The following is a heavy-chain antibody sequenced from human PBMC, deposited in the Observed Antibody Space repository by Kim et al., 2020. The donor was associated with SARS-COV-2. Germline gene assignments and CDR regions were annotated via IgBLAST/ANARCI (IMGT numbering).Heavy chain of an antibody. D-gene: IGHD6-13*01. J-gene: IGHJ5*02. CDR2: ITSDSSQM. Sequence: GGSLRLSCAASGFTFSTYTMNWVRQAPGKGLEWVASITSDSSQMYYADSVKGRFTICRDNAKNSLCLQMNSLGAEDTAVYFCTRAARAAAGTGPCDTWGQGTLVTVSS. V-gene: IGHV3-21*01. CDR1: GFTFSTYT. CDR3: TRAARAAAGTGPCDT.